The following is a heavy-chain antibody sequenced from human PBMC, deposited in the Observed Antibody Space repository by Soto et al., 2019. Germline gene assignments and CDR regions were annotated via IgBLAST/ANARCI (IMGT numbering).Heavy chain of an antibody. J-gene: IGHJ5*02. CDR1: CESFSNYR. Sequence: SETLSLTCAVYCESFSNYRWTCIRQSPGKGLEWIVDFDQSGSTKYSPSLKSRVTISVDTSRNQFSLRLNSVTPADTSVNYCARGGRYSDLWNGRRTFRGCDPWGPGPLATVS. V-gene: IGHV4-34*01. D-gene: IGHD3-3*01. CDR2: FDQSGST. CDR3: ARGGRYSDLWNGRRTFRGCDP.